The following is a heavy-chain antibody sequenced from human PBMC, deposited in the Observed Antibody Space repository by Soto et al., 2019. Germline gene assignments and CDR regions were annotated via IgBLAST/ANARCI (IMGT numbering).Heavy chain of an antibody. V-gene: IGHV5-51*01. J-gene: IGHJ4*02. CDR2: FYPGDSDT. CDR3: ARQRNGAEGFDY. Sequence: XESRKISCKGSGYYFPSYWIGWVRQMPGKGLEWMGIFYPGDSDTRYSPSFQGQVTISADRSISTAYLQWSSLKPSDTAMYYCARQRNGAEGFDYWGQGSLVTVSS. D-gene: IGHD4-17*01. CDR1: GYYFPSYW.